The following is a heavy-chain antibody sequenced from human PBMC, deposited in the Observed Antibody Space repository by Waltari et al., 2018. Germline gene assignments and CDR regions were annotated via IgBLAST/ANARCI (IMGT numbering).Heavy chain of an antibody. CDR1: NGSISTNTYY. D-gene: IGHD2-2*02. Sequence: QLQLQESGPGLVKPSETLSLTCNVSNGSISTNTYYWAWIRQPPGKGLEWIGSIFYTGNVYYNPSLQSRVTMSVDTSRNQFSLKLRSVTAADTAVYYCAGRPLYTVVWHGFDYWGRVALVTVSS. CDR3: AGRPLYTVVWHGFDY. CDR2: IFYTGNV. J-gene: IGHJ4*02. V-gene: IGHV4-39*07.